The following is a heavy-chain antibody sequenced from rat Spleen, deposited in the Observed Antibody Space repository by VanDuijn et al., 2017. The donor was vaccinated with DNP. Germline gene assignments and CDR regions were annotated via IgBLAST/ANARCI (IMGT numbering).Heavy chain of an antibody. CDR1: GFTFSDYN. CDR3: TRAGLGAIFDY. J-gene: IGHJ2*01. V-gene: IGHV5-7*01. D-gene: IGHD5-1*01. CDR2: IIYDGLTT. Sequence: EVQLVESGGGLVQPGRSLKLSCAASGFTFSDYNMAWVRQAPKKSLEWVATIIYDGLTTYYPDSVKGRFTGSGDNAEITLYLQMNSLRSEDTATYYCTRAGLGAIFDYWGQGVMVTVSS.